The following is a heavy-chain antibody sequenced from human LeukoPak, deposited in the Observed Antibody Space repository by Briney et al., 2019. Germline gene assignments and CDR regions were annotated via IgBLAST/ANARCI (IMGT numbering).Heavy chain of an antibody. D-gene: IGHD3-22*01. J-gene: IGHJ3*02. Sequence: SETLSLACAVYGGSFSGYYWSWLRQPPGKGLEWIGEINHSGSTNYNPSLKSRVTISVDTSKNQFSLKLSSVTAADTAVYYCARGRLYYYDSSGYGRAFDIWGQGTMVTVSS. CDR2: INHSGST. V-gene: IGHV4-34*01. CDR3: ARGRLYYYDSSGYGRAFDI. CDR1: GGSFSGYY.